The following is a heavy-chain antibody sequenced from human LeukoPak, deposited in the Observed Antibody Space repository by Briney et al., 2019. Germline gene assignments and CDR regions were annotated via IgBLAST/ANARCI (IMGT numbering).Heavy chain of an antibody. D-gene: IGHD4-17*01. CDR2: ISGDGDST. CDR1: GFTFDDYV. CDR3: AKGEDYGDFDY. Sequence: HPGGSLRLSCAASGFTFDDYVMHWVRQAPGKGLEWVSLISGDGDSTYYADSVKGRFTISRDNSKNSLYLQMNSLRIEDTALYYCAKGEDYGDFDYWGQGTLVTVSS. V-gene: IGHV3-43*02. J-gene: IGHJ4*02.